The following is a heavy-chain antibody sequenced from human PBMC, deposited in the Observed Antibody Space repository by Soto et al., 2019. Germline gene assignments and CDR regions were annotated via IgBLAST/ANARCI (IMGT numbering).Heavy chain of an antibody. CDR2: IWFDGSKE. Sequence: QVQLVESGGGVVQPGRSLRLSCAASGFTFRSNGMHWVRQAPGKGLEWVAVIWFDGSKEYYADSVKGRFTISRDNSKNTLYLQMNSLRAEDTAVYYCARQSPRTGTTKYWGQGTLVTVSS. V-gene: IGHV3-33*01. J-gene: IGHJ4*02. D-gene: IGHD1-7*01. CDR3: ARQSPRTGTTKY. CDR1: GFTFRSNG.